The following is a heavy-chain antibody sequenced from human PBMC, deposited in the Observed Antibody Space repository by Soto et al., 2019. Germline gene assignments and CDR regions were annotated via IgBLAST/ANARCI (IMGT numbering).Heavy chain of an antibody. V-gene: IGHV4-30-2*01. CDR1: GGSISSGGYS. D-gene: IGHD3-3*01. CDR3: ASGGGGYYDFWSGYYSFDY. CDR2: IYHSGST. Sequence: LSLTCAVSGGSISSGGYSWSWIRQPPGKGLEWIGYIYHSGSTYYNPSLKSRVTISVDRSKNQFSLKLSSVTAADTAVYYCASGGGGYYDFWSGYYSFDYWGQGTLVTVSS. J-gene: IGHJ4*02.